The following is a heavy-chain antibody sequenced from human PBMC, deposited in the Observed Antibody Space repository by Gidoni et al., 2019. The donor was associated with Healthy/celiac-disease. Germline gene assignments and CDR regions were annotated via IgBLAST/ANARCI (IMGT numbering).Heavy chain of an antibody. V-gene: IGHV3-23*01. CDR3: AKGDGGYSYGPENFDY. CDR2: IGGSGGST. J-gene: IGHJ4*02. CDR1: GFTFSSYA. Sequence: EVQLLESGGGLVQPGGSLRLSCAAPGFTFSSYAMSWVRQAPGKGLEWVSAIGGSGGSTYYEDSVKGRFTISRDNSKNTLYLQMNSLRAEDTAVYYCAKGDGGYSYGPENFDYWGQGTLVTVSS. D-gene: IGHD5-18*01.